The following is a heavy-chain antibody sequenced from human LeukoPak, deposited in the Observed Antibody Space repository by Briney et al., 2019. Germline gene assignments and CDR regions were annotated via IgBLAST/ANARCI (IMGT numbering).Heavy chain of an antibody. CDR1: GFTFSDYY. CDR3: ARFDYGDDYFDY. D-gene: IGHD4-17*01. Sequence: GGSLRLSCAASGFTFSDYYMSWIRQAPGKGLEWVSYISSGGSTIHYADSVKGRFTISRDNAKNSLYLQMNSLRAEDTAVYYCARFDYGDDYFDYWGQGTLVTVSS. V-gene: IGHV3-11*01. CDR2: ISSGGSTI. J-gene: IGHJ4*02.